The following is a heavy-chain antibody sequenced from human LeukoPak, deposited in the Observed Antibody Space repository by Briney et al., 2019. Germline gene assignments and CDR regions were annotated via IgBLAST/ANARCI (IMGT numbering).Heavy chain of an antibody. J-gene: IGHJ4*02. CDR1: GGTFSSYA. V-gene: IGHV1-46*01. Sequence: ASVKVSCKASGGTFSSYAISWARQAPGQGLEWMGMIYPRDGSTSYAQRFQDRVTVTRDTSTSTVHMELSGLRAEDTALYYCARDQEGFDYWGQGTLVTVSS. CDR3: ARDQEGFDY. CDR2: IYPRDGST.